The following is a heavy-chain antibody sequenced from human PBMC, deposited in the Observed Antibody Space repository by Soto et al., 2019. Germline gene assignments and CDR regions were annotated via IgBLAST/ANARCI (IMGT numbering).Heavy chain of an antibody. Sequence: GSLRLSCTASGFTFGDYAMSWFRQAPGKGLEWVGFIRSKAYGGTTEYAASVKGRFTISRDDSKSIAYLQMNSLKTEDTAVYYCTRAPGTGAGGMDVWGQGTTVTVSS. CDR1: GFTFGDYA. CDR2: IRSKAYGGTT. CDR3: TRAPGTGAGGMDV. V-gene: IGHV3-49*03. J-gene: IGHJ6*02. D-gene: IGHD6-19*01.